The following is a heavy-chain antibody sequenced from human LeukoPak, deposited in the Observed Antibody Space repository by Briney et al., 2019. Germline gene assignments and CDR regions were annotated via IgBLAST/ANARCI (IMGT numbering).Heavy chain of an antibody. Sequence: ASVKVSCKASGYTVTGYYMHWVRQAPGQGLEWMGWINPNSGGTNYAQKFQGRVTMTRDTSISTAYMELSRLRSDDTAVYYCARDSGERGSRSYLIAYWGQGTLVTVSS. D-gene: IGHD3-10*01. CDR2: INPNSGGT. CDR3: ARDSGERGSRSYLIAY. J-gene: IGHJ4*02. V-gene: IGHV1-2*02. CDR1: GYTVTGYY.